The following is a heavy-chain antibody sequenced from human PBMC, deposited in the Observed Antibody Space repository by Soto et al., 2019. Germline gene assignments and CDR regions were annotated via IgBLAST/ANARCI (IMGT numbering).Heavy chain of an antibody. D-gene: IGHD3-22*01. V-gene: IGHV5-51*01. J-gene: IGHJ5*02. CDR3: ARKDKSGYFNWFDP. Sequence: GESLKISCRTSGYRFTSYWIAWVRQMPGKGLEWMGIIFPSDSDTRYSPSFQGQVTISADRSTSAVFLQWASLKASDTAVYFCARKDKSGYFNWFDPWGQGTLVTVSS. CDR1: GYRFTSYW. CDR2: IFPSDSDT.